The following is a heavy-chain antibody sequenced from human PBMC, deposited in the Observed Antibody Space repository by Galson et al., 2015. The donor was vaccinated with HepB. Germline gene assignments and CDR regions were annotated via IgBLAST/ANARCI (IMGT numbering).Heavy chain of an antibody. Sequence: SGYTFTDYAIQWLRQAPGQRLEWMGWINPDNGDTKYSQKFQGRVTITRDTSASTAYMELSSLRSEDTAMYYCARAVMGADYWGQGTLVTVSS. J-gene: IGHJ4*02. CDR1: GYTFTDYA. CDR3: ARAVMGADY. D-gene: IGHD3-16*01. V-gene: IGHV1-3*01. CDR2: INPDNGDT.